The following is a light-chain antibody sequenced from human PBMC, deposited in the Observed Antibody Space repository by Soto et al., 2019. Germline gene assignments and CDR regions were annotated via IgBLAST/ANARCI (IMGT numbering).Light chain of an antibody. V-gene: IGKV1-9*01. CDR3: QQVNSYPLT. J-gene: IGKJ4*01. CDR2: AAS. Sequence: DIQLTQSPSFLSASVGDRVTITCRASQGINSYLAWYQQKPGKAPKLLIYAASTLQSGVPSRFSGSESGTEFTLTISSLQPEDCATYYCQQVNSYPLTFGGGTKVEIK. CDR1: QGINSY.